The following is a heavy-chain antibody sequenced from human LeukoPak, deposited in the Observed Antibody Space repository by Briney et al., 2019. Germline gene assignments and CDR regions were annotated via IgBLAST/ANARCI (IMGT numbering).Heavy chain of an antibody. CDR2: IHGSGGKT. CDR3: AKDQGNDYGDQLHY. Sequence: PGGSLRLSCTASGFSFSTFAMTWVRQAPGKGLEWVSAIHGSGGKTYYADSVKGRFTISRDNSKNTVYLQMNRLRAKDTAIYHCAKDQGNDYGDQLHYWGQGTLVTVSS. V-gene: IGHV3-23*01. D-gene: IGHD4/OR15-4a*01. CDR1: GFSFSTFA. J-gene: IGHJ4*02.